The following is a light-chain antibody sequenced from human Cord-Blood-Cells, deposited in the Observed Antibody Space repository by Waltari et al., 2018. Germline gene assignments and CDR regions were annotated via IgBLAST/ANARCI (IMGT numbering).Light chain of an antibody. Sequence: EIVMTQSPATLSVSPGERATLSCRASQSVSSNLAWYQQKHGQAPRLLIYGASTRATGIPARFSGSGSGTEFTLTISSLQSEDFAVYYCQQYNNWPYTFGQGTKLEIK. CDR1: QSVSSN. J-gene: IGKJ2*01. CDR2: GAS. V-gene: IGKV3-15*01. CDR3: QQYNNWPYT.